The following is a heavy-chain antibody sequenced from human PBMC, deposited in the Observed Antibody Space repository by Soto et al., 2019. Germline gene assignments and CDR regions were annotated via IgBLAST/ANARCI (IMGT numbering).Heavy chain of an antibody. CDR3: AREVGHMDV. Sequence: QVQLVQSGAEVKKPGASVKVSCKAFGYTFTTYGINWVRQAPGQGLEWMGWVSPYNGDTTYAQKVPGRVTMTTDTSTRTAYLELRSLRSDDTAVYYCAREVGHMDVWGQGTTVTVSS. D-gene: IGHD2-2*01. CDR2: VSPYNGDT. V-gene: IGHV1-18*04. J-gene: IGHJ6*02. CDR1: GYTFTTYG.